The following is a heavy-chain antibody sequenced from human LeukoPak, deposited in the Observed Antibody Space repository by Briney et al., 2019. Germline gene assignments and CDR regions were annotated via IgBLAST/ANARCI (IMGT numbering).Heavy chain of an antibody. CDR3: ARLSGYSSGHYYSDY. CDR2: IYYRGST. Sequence: PSETLSLTCTVSGGSISSDYWSWIRQPPGKGLEWIGYIYYRGSTNYNPSLKSRVAISVDTSKNQFSLKLSSVTAADTAVYYCARLSGYSSGHYYSDYWGQGTLVTVSS. CDR1: GGSISSDY. D-gene: IGHD3-22*01. V-gene: IGHV4-59*01. J-gene: IGHJ4*02.